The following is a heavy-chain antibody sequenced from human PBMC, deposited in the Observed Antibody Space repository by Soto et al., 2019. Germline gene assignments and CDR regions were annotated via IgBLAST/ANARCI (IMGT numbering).Heavy chain of an antibody. CDR2: MNPNSGNT. J-gene: IGHJ5*02. CDR1: GYTFTSYD. Sequence: GASVKVSCKASGYTFTSYDINWVRQATGQGLEWMGWMNPNSGNTGYAQKFQGRVTMTRNTSISTAYMELSSLRSEDTAVYYCARGKVHYDFWSGYYRTNWFDPWGQGTLVTVSS. V-gene: IGHV1-8*01. CDR3: ARGKVHYDFWSGYYRTNWFDP. D-gene: IGHD3-3*01.